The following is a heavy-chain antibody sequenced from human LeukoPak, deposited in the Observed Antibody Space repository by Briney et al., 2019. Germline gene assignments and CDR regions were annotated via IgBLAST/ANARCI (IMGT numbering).Heavy chain of an antibody. CDR1: GYTFTSYG. CDR2: ISAYNGNT. CDR3: ARARYCTNGVCPTRLDP. D-gene: IGHD2-8*01. V-gene: IGHV1-18*01. Sequence: ASVKVSCKASGYTFTSYGISWVRQAPGQGLEWMGWISAYNGNTNYAQKLQGRVTTTTDTSTSTAYMELRSLRSDDTAVYYCARARYCTNGVCPTRLDPWDQGTLVTVSS. J-gene: IGHJ5*02.